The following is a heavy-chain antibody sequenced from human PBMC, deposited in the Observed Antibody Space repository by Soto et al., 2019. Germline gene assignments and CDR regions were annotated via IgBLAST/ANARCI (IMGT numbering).Heavy chain of an antibody. CDR2: IKSKTDGGTT. V-gene: IGHV3-15*01. J-gene: IGHJ4*02. CDR1: GFTFSNAW. Sequence: EVQLVESGGGLVKPGGSLRLSCVASGFTFSNAWMTWVRQAPGKGLEWVGRIKSKTDGGTTDYSAPVKGRFTISRDDSKNTLYLQMNTLKIEDSAVYYCTTDHEGRSRHYDFWNGYPLGVDYWGQGTLVTVSS. CDR3: TTDHEGRSRHYDFWNGYPLGVDY. D-gene: IGHD3-3*01.